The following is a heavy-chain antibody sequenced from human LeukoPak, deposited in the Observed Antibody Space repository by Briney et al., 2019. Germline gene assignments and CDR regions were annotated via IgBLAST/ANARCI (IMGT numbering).Heavy chain of an antibody. Sequence: PSETLSLTCTVSGGSISSYYWSWIRQPAGKGLEWIGRIYTSGSTNYNPSPKSRVTMSVDTSKNQFPLKLSSVHAADTAVYYCARGRIAVAGYYYYYYMDVWGKGTTVTVSS. CDR2: IYTSGST. J-gene: IGHJ6*03. D-gene: IGHD6-19*01. CDR1: GGSISSYY. V-gene: IGHV4-4*07. CDR3: ARGRIAVAGYYYYYYMDV.